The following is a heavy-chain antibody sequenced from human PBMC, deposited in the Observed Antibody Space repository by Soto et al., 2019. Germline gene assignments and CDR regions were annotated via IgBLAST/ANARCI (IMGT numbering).Heavy chain of an antibody. CDR2: IYYSGST. Sequence: PSETQSLTCTVSGGTIRSYDWSWIRQPPGKGLEWIGYIYYSGSTNYNPSLRSRVTMSIDTSQEQFSLKLSSVTATDTAVYYCARHVNLPLAGTGFDSWGQGTPVTVSS. CDR3: ARHVNLPLAGTGFDS. CDR1: GGTIRSYD. V-gene: IGHV4-59*08. D-gene: IGHD6-19*01. J-gene: IGHJ4*02.